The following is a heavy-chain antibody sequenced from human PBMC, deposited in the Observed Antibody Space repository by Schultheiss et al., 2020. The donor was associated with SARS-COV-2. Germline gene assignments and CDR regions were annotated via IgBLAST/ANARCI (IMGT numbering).Heavy chain of an antibody. CDR3: ARDPSVDTARDP. Sequence: SETLSLTCTVSGGSISSYYWAWIRQPPGKGLEWIGSIHYSGSTYYNPSLKSRVTISVDTSKNQFSLKLSSVTAADTAVYYCARDPSVDTARDPWGQGTLVTVSS. V-gene: IGHV4-39*07. J-gene: IGHJ5*02. CDR1: GGSISSYY. CDR2: IHYSGST. D-gene: IGHD5-18*01.